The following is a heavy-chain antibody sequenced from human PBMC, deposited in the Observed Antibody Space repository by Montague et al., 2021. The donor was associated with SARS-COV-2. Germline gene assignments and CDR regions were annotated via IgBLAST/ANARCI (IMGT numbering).Heavy chain of an antibody. CDR2: IYDSGST. CDR1: GGSISSSNYY. CDR3: ARRGRKLLPVATTIGGFDI. Sequence: SETQSLTCTVSGGSISSSNYYWYWLRQPPGKVLEWIGSIYDSGSTYYNPSLKSRVTISVDTSKNHFSLKLSSVTAADTAVYYCARRGRKLLPVATTIGGFDIWGQGTMVTVSS. V-gene: IGHV4-39*02. J-gene: IGHJ3*02. D-gene: IGHD5-12*01.